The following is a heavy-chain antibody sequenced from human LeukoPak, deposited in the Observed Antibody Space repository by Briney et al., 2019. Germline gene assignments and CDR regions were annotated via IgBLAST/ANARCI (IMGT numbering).Heavy chain of an antibody. Sequence: PSETLSLTCAVYGGSFSGYYWSWIRQPPGKGLEWIGEINHSGSTNYNPSLKSRVTISVDTSKNQFSLKLSSVTAADTAVYYCARGWYGSGSYYKPNWFDPWGQGTLVTVSS. D-gene: IGHD3-10*01. CDR2: INHSGST. J-gene: IGHJ5*02. CDR1: GGSFSGYY. V-gene: IGHV4-34*01. CDR3: ARGWYGSGSYYKPNWFDP.